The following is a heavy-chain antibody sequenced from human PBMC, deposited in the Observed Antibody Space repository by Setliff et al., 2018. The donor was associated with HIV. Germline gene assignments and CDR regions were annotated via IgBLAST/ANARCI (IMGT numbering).Heavy chain of an antibody. J-gene: IGHJ4*02. CDR3: VYYCARARFLEWLPDY. V-gene: IGHV2-26*01. CDR2: IFSNDEK. D-gene: IGHD3-3*01. CDR1: GFSLSNARMG. Sequence: ESGPTLVNPTETLTLTCTVSGFSLSNARMGVSWIRQPPGKALEWLAHIFSNDEKSYSTSLKSRLTISKDTSKSQVVLTMTNMELRLRSEDTAVYYCARARFLEWLPDYWGQGTLVTVSS.